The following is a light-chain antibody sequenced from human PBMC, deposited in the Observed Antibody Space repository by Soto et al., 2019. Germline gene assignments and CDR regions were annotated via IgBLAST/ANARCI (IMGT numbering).Light chain of an antibody. Sequence: QSVLTQPPSVSGAPGQRVTISCTGNSSNIGAGYDVQWYQQLPGKATKLVIHSNHNRPSGVPDRFSGSKSGTSASLAITVLQAENEADYYCQSYDSSLSGLYVFGAGTKATVL. CDR3: QSYDSSLSGLYV. J-gene: IGLJ1*01. CDR1: SSNIGAGYD. CDR2: SNH. V-gene: IGLV1-40*01.